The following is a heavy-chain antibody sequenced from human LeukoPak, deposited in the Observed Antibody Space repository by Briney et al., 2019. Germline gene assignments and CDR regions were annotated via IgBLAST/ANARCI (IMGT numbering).Heavy chain of an antibody. D-gene: IGHD6-19*01. CDR1: GFTFSSSA. J-gene: IGHJ4*02. Sequence: GGSLRLSCAASGFTFSSSAMHWVRQAPDKGLEWVAVISYDGSNKYYADSVKGRFTISRDNSKNTLHLQMNSLRADDTAVYYCARDRDSSGWYEGFDYWGQGTLVTVSS. CDR3: ARDRDSSGWYEGFDY. V-gene: IGHV3-30-3*01. CDR2: ISYDGSNK.